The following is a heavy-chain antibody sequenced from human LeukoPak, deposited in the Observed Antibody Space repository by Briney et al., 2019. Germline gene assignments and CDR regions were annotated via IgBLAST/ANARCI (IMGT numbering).Heavy chain of an antibody. CDR1: GFTFSSYA. J-gene: IGHJ4*02. Sequence: GGSLRLSCAASGFTFSSYAMSWVRQAPGKGLEWVSAISGSGGSTYYADSVKGRFTIPRDNSKNTLYLQMNSLRAEDTAVYYCAKLLVLTGYYWWGGYFDYWGQGTLVTVSS. CDR3: AKLLVLTGYYWWGGYFDY. CDR2: ISGSGGST. V-gene: IGHV3-23*01. D-gene: IGHD3-9*01.